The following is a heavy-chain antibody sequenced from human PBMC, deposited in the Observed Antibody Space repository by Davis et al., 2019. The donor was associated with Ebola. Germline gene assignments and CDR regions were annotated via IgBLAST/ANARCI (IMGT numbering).Heavy chain of an antibody. Sequence: ASVKVSCKASGYTFTNYYMHWVRQAPGQGLEWMGVINPSGGSTSYAQKFQGRVTMTRDTSTSTAYMELSSLRSEDTAVYYCARDRKGADALLDYWGQGTLVTVSS. CDR2: INPSGGST. CDR3: ARDRKGADALLDY. D-gene: IGHD1-26*01. CDR1: GYTFTNYY. V-gene: IGHV1-46*01. J-gene: IGHJ4*02.